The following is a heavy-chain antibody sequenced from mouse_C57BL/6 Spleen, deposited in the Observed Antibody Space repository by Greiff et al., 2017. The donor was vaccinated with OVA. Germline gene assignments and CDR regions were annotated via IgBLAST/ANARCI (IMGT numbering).Heavy chain of an antibody. CDR3: ARRDSNFVSFDV. J-gene: IGHJ1*03. CDR2: INPNNGGT. CDR1: DTEFTDYY. Sequence: EVQLQQSGPAQKKKGGKEKKSAKGADTEFTDYYMNWVKQSHGKSLEWIGDINPNNGGTSYNQKFKGKATLTVDKSSSTAYMELRSLTSEDSAVYYCARRDSNFVSFDVWGTGTTVTVSS. V-gene: IGHV1-26*01. D-gene: IGHD2-5*01.